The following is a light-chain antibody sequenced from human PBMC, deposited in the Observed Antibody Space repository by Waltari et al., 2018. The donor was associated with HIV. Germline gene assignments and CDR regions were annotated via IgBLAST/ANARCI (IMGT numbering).Light chain of an antibody. CDR3: QQYNAWPL. J-gene: IGKJ2*01. CDR1: QSISSN. Sequence: VMTQSPATRSVSPGDRATLSCRASQSISSNLAWYQQKPGQVPRLLIYGASTRATGIPARFSGSGSGTEFTLTISGLQSEDFAVYYCQQYNAWPLFGQGTKLEIK. V-gene: IGKV3-15*01. CDR2: GAS.